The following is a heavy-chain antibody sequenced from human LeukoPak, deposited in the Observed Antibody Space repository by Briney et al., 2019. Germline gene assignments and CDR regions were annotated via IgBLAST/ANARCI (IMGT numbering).Heavy chain of an antibody. J-gene: IGHJ2*01. CDR1: GGSISSYY. CDR2: IYYSGST. Sequence: SETLSLTCTVSGGSISSYYWSWIRQPPGKGLEWIGYIYYSGSTNYNPSLKSRVTISVDTSKNQFSLKLSSVTAADTAVYYCARDPAAAVNWYFDLWGRGTLVTVSS. V-gene: IGHV4-59*01. D-gene: IGHD6-13*01. CDR3: ARDPAAAVNWYFDL.